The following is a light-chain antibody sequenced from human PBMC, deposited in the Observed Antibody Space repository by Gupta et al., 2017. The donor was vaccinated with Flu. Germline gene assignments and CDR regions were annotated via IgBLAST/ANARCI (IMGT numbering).Light chain of an antibody. V-gene: IGLV2-14*03. CDR2: DVS. CDR3: SSYTDISLVI. Sequence: SITIPCTGTSSDVGGYNWVAWYQQHPGKAPKLMIYDVSNRPSGVSDRFSGSKSGNTASLTXSXLQAEDXADYYCSSYTDISLVIFGGGTKLTVL. CDR1: SSDVGGYNW. J-gene: IGLJ2*01.